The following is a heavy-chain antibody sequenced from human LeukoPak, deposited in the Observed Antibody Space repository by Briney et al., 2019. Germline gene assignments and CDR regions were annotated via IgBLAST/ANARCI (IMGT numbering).Heavy chain of an antibody. CDR1: GFTFSSFG. D-gene: IGHD6-19*01. J-gene: IGHJ4*02. Sequence: GGSLRLSCVASGFTFSSFGMHWVRQAPGKGLEWVAVIWYDGSNKHYADSVKGRFTISRDNSKNTLYMQMNSLIVEDTAVYYCARVAEGQWLALDYWGQGTLVTVSS. CDR2: IWYDGSNK. CDR3: ARVAEGQWLALDY. V-gene: IGHV3-33*01.